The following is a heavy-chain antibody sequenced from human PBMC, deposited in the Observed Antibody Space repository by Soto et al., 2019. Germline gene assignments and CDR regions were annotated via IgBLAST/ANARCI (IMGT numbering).Heavy chain of an antibody. V-gene: IGHV1-18*01. CDR1: GGTFSSYA. Sequence: GASVKVSCKASGGTFSSYAISWVRQAPGQGLEWMGWISAYNGNTNYAQKLQGRVTMTTDTSTSTAYMELRSLRSDDTAVYYCARGIAAAGRTPNKKYYYSYMDVWGKGTTVTVSS. CDR2: ISAYNGNT. J-gene: IGHJ6*03. CDR3: ARGIAAAGRTPNKKYYYSYMDV. D-gene: IGHD6-13*01.